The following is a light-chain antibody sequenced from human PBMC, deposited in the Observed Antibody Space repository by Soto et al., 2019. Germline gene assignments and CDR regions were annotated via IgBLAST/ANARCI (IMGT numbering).Light chain of an antibody. CDR2: LGS. Sequence: DIVMTQSPLSLPVTPGEPASISCRSSQSLLHSNGYNYLDWYLQKPGQSPQLLIYLGSNRASGVADRFSGSGSGTDFTLKISRVEAEDVGVYYCMQALQTPRTLGQGPKVDSK. J-gene: IGKJ2*01. CDR1: QSLLHSNGYNY. CDR3: MQALQTPRT. V-gene: IGKV2-28*01.